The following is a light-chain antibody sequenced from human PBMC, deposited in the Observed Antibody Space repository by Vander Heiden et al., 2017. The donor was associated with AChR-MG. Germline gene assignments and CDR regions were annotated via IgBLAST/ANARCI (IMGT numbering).Light chain of an antibody. CDR2: PAS. J-gene: IGKJ1*01. Sequence: DVQMPHPPSSLSASVGDRVTITCRASQGVRNDLNWYQQKPGKAPKRLIYPASTLQSGVPSRFSGSGSGTEFTLTISSLQPEDFATYYCRQVNSYPWTFGQRTKVEIK. V-gene: IGKV1-17*01. CDR3: RQVNSYPWT. CDR1: QGVRND.